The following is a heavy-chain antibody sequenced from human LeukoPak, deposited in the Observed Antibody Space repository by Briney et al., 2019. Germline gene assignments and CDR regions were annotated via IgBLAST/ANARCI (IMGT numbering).Heavy chain of an antibody. CDR2: IYPGDSDA. V-gene: IGHV5-51*01. J-gene: IGHJ5*02. CDR1: GYSFTTYW. CDR3: ARQITFGGVEFDP. D-gene: IGHD3-16*01. Sequence: GESLKISCKGSGYSFTTYWIGWVRQMPGKGLEWMGIIYPGDSDARYGPSFQGQVTISVDKSINTAYLQWSSLKASDTAMYYCARQITFGGVEFDPWGRGTLVTVSS.